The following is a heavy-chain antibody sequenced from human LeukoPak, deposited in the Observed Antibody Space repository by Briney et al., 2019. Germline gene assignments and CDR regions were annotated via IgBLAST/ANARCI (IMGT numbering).Heavy chain of an antibody. CDR1: GFTFDDYT. CDR3: GKGDTTMDTTLDY. D-gene: IGHD5-18*01. Sequence: GGSLRLSCAASGFTFDDYTMHWVRQARGRVLEWVALIRWDGVSTYYADSVKGRFTISRDNSKNSLYLQMNSLRTEDTALYYCGKGDTTMDTTLDYWGQGTLVTVYS. CDR2: IRWDGVST. J-gene: IGHJ4*02. V-gene: IGHV3-43*01.